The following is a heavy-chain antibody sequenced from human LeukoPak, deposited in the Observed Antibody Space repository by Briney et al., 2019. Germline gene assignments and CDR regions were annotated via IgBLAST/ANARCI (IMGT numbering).Heavy chain of an antibody. V-gene: IGHV1-2*02. J-gene: IGHJ6*03. CDR3: ARSPDDTDARPYYYYMDV. CDR2: INPNSGGT. D-gene: IGHD2-2*01. CDR1: GYTFTRYY. Sequence: GASVKVSCKAFGYTFTRYYMHWVRQAPGQGLEWMGWINPNSGGTNYAQKFQGRVTMTRDTSISTAYMELSRLRSDDTAVYYCARSPDDTDARPYYYYMDVWGKGTTVTVSS.